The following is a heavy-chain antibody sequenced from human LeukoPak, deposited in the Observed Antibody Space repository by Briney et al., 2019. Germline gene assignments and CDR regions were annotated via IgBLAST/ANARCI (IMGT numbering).Heavy chain of an antibody. D-gene: IGHD3-22*01. J-gene: IGHJ2*01. CDR3: ARAPYYYDSSGYRNWYFDL. Sequence: GGSLRLSCAASGFTVSSNYMSWVRQAPGKGLEWVSVIYSGGSTYYADSVKGRFTISRDNSKNTLYLQMNSLRAEDTAVYYCARAPYYYDSSGYRNWYFDLWGRGTLVTVSS. CDR1: GFTVSSNY. V-gene: IGHV3-66*01. CDR2: IYSGGST.